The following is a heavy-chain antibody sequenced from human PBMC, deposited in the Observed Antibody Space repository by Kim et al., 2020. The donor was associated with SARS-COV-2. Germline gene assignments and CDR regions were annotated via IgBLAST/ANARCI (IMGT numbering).Heavy chain of an antibody. J-gene: IGHJ1*01. CDR3: ARGSGSYYIY. CDR1: GFTFSSYW. Sequence: GSLRLSCAASGFTFSSYWMSWVRQAPGKGLEWVANVKQDGSERNYVDSVQGRFTISRDNAQNSLYLQMDSLRAEDTAVYYCARGSGSYYIYWGPGTLGT. D-gene: IGHD3-10*01. V-gene: IGHV3-7*01. CDR2: VKQDGSER.